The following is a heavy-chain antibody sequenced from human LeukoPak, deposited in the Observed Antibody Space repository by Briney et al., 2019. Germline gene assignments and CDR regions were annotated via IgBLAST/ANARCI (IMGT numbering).Heavy chain of an antibody. CDR3: ARGGFGELFVDY. CDR1: GYTFTSYD. CDR2: MNPNSGNT. Sequence: ASVKVSCKASGYTFTSYDISWVRQATGQGLEWMGWMNPNSGNTGYAQKFQGRVTMTRNTSISTAYMELSSLRSEDTAVYYCARGGFGELFVDYWGQGTLVTVSS. D-gene: IGHD3-10*01. J-gene: IGHJ4*02. V-gene: IGHV1-8*01.